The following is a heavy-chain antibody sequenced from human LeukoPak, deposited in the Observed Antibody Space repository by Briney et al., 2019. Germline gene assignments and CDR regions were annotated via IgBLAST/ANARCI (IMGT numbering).Heavy chain of an antibody. Sequence: SETLSLTCAVYGGSFSGYYWSWIRQPPGKGLEWIGEINHSGSTNYNPSLKSRVTISVDTSENQFSLKLSSVTAADTAVYYCARGIRLWMDVWGKGTTVTVSS. CDR2: INHSGST. CDR1: GGSFSGYY. V-gene: IGHV4-34*01. J-gene: IGHJ6*04. CDR3: ARGIRLWMDV. D-gene: IGHD5-12*01.